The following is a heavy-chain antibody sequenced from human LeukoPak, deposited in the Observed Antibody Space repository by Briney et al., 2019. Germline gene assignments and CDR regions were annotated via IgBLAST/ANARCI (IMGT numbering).Heavy chain of an antibody. CDR2: IYYSGST. Sequence: SETLSLTCTVSGGSISSYYWSWLRQPPGKGLEWIGYIYYSGSTNYNPSLKSRVTISVDTSKNQFSLKLSSVTAADTAVYYCARGPREYSGYDFNWFDPWGQGTLVTVSS. CDR1: GGSISSYY. D-gene: IGHD5-12*01. CDR3: ARGPREYSGYDFNWFDP. J-gene: IGHJ5*02. V-gene: IGHV4-59*01.